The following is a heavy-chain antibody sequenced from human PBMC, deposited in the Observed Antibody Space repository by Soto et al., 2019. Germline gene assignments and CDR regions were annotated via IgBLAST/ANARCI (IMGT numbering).Heavy chain of an antibody. D-gene: IGHD3-22*01. CDR3: ARAAYYYDSSGYPPGFQH. CDR1: GGSISSGGYS. Sequence: SETLSLTCAVSGGSISSGGYSWSWIRQPPGKGLEWIGYIYHSGSTYYNPSLKSRVTISVDRSKNQFSLKLSSVTAADTAVYYCARAAYYYDSSGYPPGFQHWGQGTLVTVSS. J-gene: IGHJ1*01. V-gene: IGHV4-30-2*01. CDR2: IYHSGST.